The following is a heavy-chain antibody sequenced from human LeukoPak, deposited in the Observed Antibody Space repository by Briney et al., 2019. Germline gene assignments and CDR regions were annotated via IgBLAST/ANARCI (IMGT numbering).Heavy chain of an antibody. CDR3: ARDSYYYDSSGYYLFDY. J-gene: IGHJ4*02. D-gene: IGHD3-22*01. CDR1: GYTFTSYG. CDR2: ISAYNGNT. V-gene: IGHV1-18*01. Sequence: ASVTVSFKASGYTFTSYGISWVRQAPGQGLEWMGWISAYNGNTNYAQKLQGRVTMTTDTSTSTAYMELRSLRSDDTAVYYCARDSYYYDSSGYYLFDYWGQGTLVTVSS.